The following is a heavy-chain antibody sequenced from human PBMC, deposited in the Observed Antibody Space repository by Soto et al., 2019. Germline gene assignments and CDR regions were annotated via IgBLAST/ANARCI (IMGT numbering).Heavy chain of an antibody. D-gene: IGHD3-10*01. CDR1: GFTFSSYW. Sequence: EVRLVESGGGLVRPGGSLRLSCAASGFTFSSYWMHWVRQAPGKGLVWVSRMNEAGGTTDYADSVKGRFTISRDNAKNTLYLQMNSLRVEDTAVYYCASDLSGRADVWGQGTTVTVSS. CDR3: ASDLSGRADV. V-gene: IGHV3-74*02. J-gene: IGHJ6*02. CDR2: MNEAGGTT.